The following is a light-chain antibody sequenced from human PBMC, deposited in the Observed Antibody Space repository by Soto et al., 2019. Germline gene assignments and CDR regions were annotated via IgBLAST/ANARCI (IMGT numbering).Light chain of an antibody. J-gene: IGLJ2*01. V-gene: IGLV2-23*01. CDR1: SSDVGKYKL. CDR2: EDV. CDR3: CSYAGGTSVV. Sequence: QSVLTQPASVSGSLGQSITISCTGTSSDVGKYKLVSWYQQHPGKAPQVVIFEDVERPSGVSNRFSGSKSANTASLTISGLQTEDEADYYCCSYAGGTSVVFGGGTKLTVL.